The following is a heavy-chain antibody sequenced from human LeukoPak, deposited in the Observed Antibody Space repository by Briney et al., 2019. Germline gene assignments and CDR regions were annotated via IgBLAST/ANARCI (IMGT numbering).Heavy chain of an antibody. Sequence: GRSLRLSCAASGFTFDDYAMHWVRQAPGKGLEWVSGISWDSGSVGYADSVKGRFTISRDNAKNSLSLQMNSLRAEDTAFYFCAKDLDSGSYPMAFDYWGQGTLVTVSS. D-gene: IGHD1-26*01. V-gene: IGHV3-9*01. CDR3: AKDLDSGSYPMAFDY. J-gene: IGHJ4*02. CDR2: ISWDSGSV. CDR1: GFTFDDYA.